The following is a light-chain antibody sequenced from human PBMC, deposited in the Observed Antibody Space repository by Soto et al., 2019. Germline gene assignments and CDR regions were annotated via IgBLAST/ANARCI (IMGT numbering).Light chain of an antibody. CDR2: RAS. CDR1: QSIGTL. J-gene: IGKJ2*01. Sequence: DIQMTQSPSTLSASVGDRVTITCRASQSIGTLLAWYQQKPGKAPKLLISRASTLQSGVPSRFSGRGSGTQFTLTISSLQPDDLATYYCQQYSSFSYTFGRGTSIEIK. CDR3: QQYSSFSYT. V-gene: IGKV1-5*03.